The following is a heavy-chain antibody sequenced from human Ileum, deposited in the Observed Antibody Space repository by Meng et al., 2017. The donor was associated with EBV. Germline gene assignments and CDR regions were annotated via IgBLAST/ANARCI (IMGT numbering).Heavy chain of an antibody. Sequence: QVPLQGSGPGLVKPSQTLSLTCTVFGGSISSGGYYWSWIRQHPGKGLEWIGYIHSSGSTYYNPSLRSRLTISVDTSKNQFSLKLSSVTAADTAVYYCARASYGSGSPLGESWFDPWGQGTLVTVSS. CDR3: ARASYGSGSPLGESWFDP. D-gene: IGHD3-10*01. V-gene: IGHV4-31*03. CDR2: IHSSGST. CDR1: GGSISSGGYY. J-gene: IGHJ5*02.